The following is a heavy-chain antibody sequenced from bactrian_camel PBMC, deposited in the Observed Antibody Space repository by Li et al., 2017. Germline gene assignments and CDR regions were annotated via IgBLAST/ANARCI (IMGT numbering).Heavy chain of an antibody. D-gene: IGHD2*01. J-gene: IGHJ4*01. CDR3: AAPRARRVDMDYSGGDCYTPTLCY. CDR1: GYPTSNNF. CDR2: VDADGTT. Sequence: HVQLVESGGGSAQAGGSLRLTCTVSGYPTSNNFMAWFRQVPGEEREGVASVDADGTTTYADSVKGRFTVSLDNAKTTVYLQMNRLKIEDTAVYFCAAPRARRVDMDYSGGDCYTPTLCYWGQGTQVTVSS. V-gene: IGHV3S53*01.